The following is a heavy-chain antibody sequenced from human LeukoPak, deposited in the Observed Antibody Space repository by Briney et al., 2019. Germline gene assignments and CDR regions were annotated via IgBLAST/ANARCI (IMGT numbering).Heavy chain of an antibody. J-gene: IGHJ3*02. CDR3: ARDHEYSSGWYKTLDI. CDR1: GGTFSSYA. V-gene: IGHV1-69*05. D-gene: IGHD6-19*01. CDR2: IIPIFGTA. Sequence: SVKVSCKASGGTFSSYAISWVRQAPGQGLEWMGGIIPIFGTANYAQKFQGRVTITTDESTSTAYMELSSLRSEDTAVYYCARDHEYSSGWYKTLDIWGQGTMVTVSS.